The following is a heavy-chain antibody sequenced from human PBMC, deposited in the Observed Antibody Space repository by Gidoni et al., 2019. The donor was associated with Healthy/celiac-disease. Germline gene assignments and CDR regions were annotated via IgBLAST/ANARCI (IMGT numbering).Heavy chain of an antibody. D-gene: IGHD3-16*01. CDR2: IYYSGSN. Sequence: QLQLQESGPGLVKPSETLSLTCTVSGCSLSSSSYYWGCIRQPPGKGLKWIGSIYYSGSNSYNPSRKSRVTICVDTSKNQFSLKLSSVTDAETAVYYCARLGLRGARPPIDYWGQGTLVTVSS. CDR1: GCSLSSSSYY. J-gene: IGHJ4*02. V-gene: IGHV4-39*01. CDR3: ARLGLRGARPPIDY.